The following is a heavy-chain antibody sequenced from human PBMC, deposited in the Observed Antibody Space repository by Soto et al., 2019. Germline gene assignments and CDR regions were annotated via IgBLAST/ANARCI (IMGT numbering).Heavy chain of an antibody. V-gene: IGHV4-31*01. CDR2: INFSSSN. Sequence: SETLSLTCTVSGGSISSGGYYWSWIRQHKGKDLDWTGYINFSSSNYDDPFLESLVIITVNTSKNLFFLKLSSVTTADTAVYYCAGFLVVPAVYGMDVWGQGTMVTVSS. CDR3: AGFLVVPAVYGMDV. J-gene: IGHJ6*02. D-gene: IGHD2-2*01. CDR1: GGSISSGGYY.